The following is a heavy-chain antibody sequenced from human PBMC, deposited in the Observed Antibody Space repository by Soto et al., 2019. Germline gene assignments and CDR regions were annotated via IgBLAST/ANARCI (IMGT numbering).Heavy chain of an antibody. J-gene: IGHJ4*02. Sequence: SETLSLTCSVSGGSVSHYYWGWLRQPPGKGLECIGYIFYTGSTNYSPSLKSRLSISVDTSQNQFSLRLRSVTAADTAIYYCARIKRGFTYGSILDFWGQGILVTVSS. CDR1: GGSVSHYY. CDR2: IFYTGST. V-gene: IGHV4-59*02. D-gene: IGHD5-18*01. CDR3: ARIKRGFTYGSILDF.